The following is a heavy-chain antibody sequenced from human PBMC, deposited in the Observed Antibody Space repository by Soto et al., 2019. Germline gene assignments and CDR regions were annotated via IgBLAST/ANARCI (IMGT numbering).Heavy chain of an antibody. J-gene: IGHJ1*01. CDR3: ARGYHHGSHFRH. D-gene: IGHD2-15*01. V-gene: IGHV3-48*03. Sequence: PGGSLRLSCEFSVLTFSREEMNCVREAPGKGLEWVAYIQDRGSPIYYGESVKGRFTISRDNAKNTLYLQMSSLTAEDTAVYYCARGYHHGSHFRHLGQGVLVNVSS. CDR1: VLTFSREE. CDR2: IQDRGSPI.